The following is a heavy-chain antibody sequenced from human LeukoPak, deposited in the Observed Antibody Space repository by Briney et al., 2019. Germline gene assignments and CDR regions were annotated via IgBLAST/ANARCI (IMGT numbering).Heavy chain of an antibody. CDR1: GFTFSSYA. V-gene: IGHV3-23*01. J-gene: IGHJ4*02. Sequence: GGSLRLSCAAFGFTFSSYAMSWVRQAPGKGLEWVSAISGSGGSTYYADSVKGRFTISRDNSKNTLYLQMNSLRAEDTAVYYCAKSSVLPGYSSSWYLNWGQGTLVTVSS. CDR2: ISGSGGST. D-gene: IGHD6-13*01. CDR3: AKSSVLPGYSSSWYLN.